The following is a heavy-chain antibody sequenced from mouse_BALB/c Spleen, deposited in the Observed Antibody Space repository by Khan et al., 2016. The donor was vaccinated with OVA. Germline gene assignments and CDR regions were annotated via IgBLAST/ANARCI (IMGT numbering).Heavy chain of an antibody. Sequence: VQLQESGPGLVAPSQNLSITCTVSGFSLTDYGVNWVRQPPGKGLVWLGMIWGDGSTDYNSALKSRLSISKDNSKSQVFLKMNSLQTDDTARFYCARERRLGGFAYWGQGTLVTVSA. CDR3: ARERRLGGFAY. D-gene: IGHD3-3*01. CDR2: IWGDGST. V-gene: IGHV2-6-7*01. J-gene: IGHJ3*01. CDR1: GFSLTDYG.